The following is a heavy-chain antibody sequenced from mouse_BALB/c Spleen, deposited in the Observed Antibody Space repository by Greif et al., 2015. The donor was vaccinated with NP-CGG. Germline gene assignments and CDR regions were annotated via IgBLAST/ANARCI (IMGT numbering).Heavy chain of an antibody. J-gene: IGHJ3*01. V-gene: IGHV5-17*02. D-gene: IGHD1-1*02. CDR1: GFTFSSFG. Sequence: EVKLMESGGGLVQPGGSRKLSCAASGFTFSSFGMHWVRQAPEKGLEWVAYISSGSSTIYYADTVKGRFTISRDNPKNTLFLQMTSLRSEDTAMYYCARWWDGGFAYWGQGTLVTVSA. CDR3: ARWWDGGFAY. CDR2: ISSGSSTI.